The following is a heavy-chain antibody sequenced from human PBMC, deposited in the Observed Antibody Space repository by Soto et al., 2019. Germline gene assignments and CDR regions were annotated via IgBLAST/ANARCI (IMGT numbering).Heavy chain of an antibody. CDR2: ISAYNGNT. J-gene: IGHJ3*02. V-gene: IGHV1-18*01. CDR3: AGVGISVSGLGGAFDI. CDR1: GYTFTSYG. D-gene: IGHD6-19*01. Sequence: QVQLVQSGAEVKKPGASVKVSCKASGYTFTSYGISWVRQAPGQGLEWMGWISAYNGNTNYAQKLQGRVTMPTDTSASTVYIGLRSLRSDDTAVYYCAGVGISVSGLGGAFDICRQGTIVTVSS.